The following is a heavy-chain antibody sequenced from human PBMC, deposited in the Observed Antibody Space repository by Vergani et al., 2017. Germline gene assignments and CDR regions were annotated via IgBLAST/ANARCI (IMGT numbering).Heavy chain of an antibody. D-gene: IGHD2-2*02. CDR1: GFTFDDYA. CDR2: ISGSGGST. V-gene: IGHV3-23*04. CDR3: ATQDRRVPAAIPSWFDP. Sequence: EVQLVESGGGLVQPGRSLRLSCAASGFTFDDYAMSWVRQAPGKGLEWVSAISGSGGSTYYADSVKGRFTISRDNSKNTLYLQMNSLRAEDTAVYYCATQDRRVPAAIPSWFDPWGQGTLVTVSS. J-gene: IGHJ5*02.